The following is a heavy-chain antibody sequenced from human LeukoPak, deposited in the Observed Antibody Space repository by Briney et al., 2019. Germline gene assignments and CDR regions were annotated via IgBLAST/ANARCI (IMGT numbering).Heavy chain of an antibody. J-gene: IGHJ4*02. CDR1: GGSISNDNYY. Sequence: SQTLSLTCTVSGGSISNDNYYWSWIRQPAGKGLEWIGRIFSSGSTNYNPSLKSRVTISLGTSKNQFSLKLSSVTAADTAVYYCARGVPMSYWGQGTLVTVSS. D-gene: IGHD1-1*01. CDR2: IFSSGST. CDR3: ARGVPMSY. V-gene: IGHV4-61*02.